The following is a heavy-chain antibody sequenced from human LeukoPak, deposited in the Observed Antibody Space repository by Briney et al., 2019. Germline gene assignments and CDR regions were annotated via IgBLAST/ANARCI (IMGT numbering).Heavy chain of an antibody. CDR2: IIPIFGTA. CDR3: ARIGVAGTIDY. D-gene: IGHD6-19*01. V-gene: IGHV1-69*13. J-gene: IGHJ4*02. Sequence: ASVKVSCTASGGTFSSYAISWVRQAPGQGLEWMGGIIPIFGTANYAQKFQGRVTITADESTSTAYMELSSLRSEDTAVYYCARIGVAGTIDYWGQGTLVTVSS. CDR1: GGTFSSYA.